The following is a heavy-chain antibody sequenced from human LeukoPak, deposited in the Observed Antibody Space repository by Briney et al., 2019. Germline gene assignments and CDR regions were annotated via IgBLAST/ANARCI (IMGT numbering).Heavy chain of an antibody. V-gene: IGHV4-38-2*02. J-gene: IGHJ4*02. CDR3: ATLLSSSYYFDY. Sequence: SETLSLTCIVSGYSISSGYYWGWIWQPPGKGLEWIGNIYHSGITYYNLYNPSLKSRVIISVDTSKNHFSLKLSSVTAADTAVYFCATLLSSSYYFDYWGQGTLVTVSS. D-gene: IGHD3-10*02. CDR1: GYSISSGYY. CDR2: IYHSGIT.